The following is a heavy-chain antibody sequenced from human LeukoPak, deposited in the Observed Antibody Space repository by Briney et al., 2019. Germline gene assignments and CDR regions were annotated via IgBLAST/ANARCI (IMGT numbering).Heavy chain of an antibody. V-gene: IGHV4-59*01. Sequence: SETLSLTCTVSGGSISSYYWSWIRQPPGKGLEWSGYIYYSGSTNYNPSLKSRVTISVDTCKNQFSLKLSSVTAADTAVYYCAREVASAGLDYWGQGTLVTVSS. CDR3: AREVASAGLDY. CDR1: GGSISSYY. D-gene: IGHD5-12*01. CDR2: IYYSGST. J-gene: IGHJ4*02.